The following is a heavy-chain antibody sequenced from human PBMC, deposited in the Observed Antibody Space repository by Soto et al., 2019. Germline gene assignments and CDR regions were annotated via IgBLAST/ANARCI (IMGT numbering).Heavy chain of an antibody. CDR2: ISWNSGSI. Sequence: HPGGSLRLSCAASGFTFDDYAMHWVRQAPGKGLEWVSGISWNSGSIGYADSVKGRFTISRDNAKNSLYLQMNSLRAEDTALYYCAKGKYYDILTGYVDYWGQGTLVTVSS. V-gene: IGHV3-9*01. D-gene: IGHD3-9*01. CDR1: GFTFDDYA. CDR3: AKGKYYDILTGYVDY. J-gene: IGHJ4*02.